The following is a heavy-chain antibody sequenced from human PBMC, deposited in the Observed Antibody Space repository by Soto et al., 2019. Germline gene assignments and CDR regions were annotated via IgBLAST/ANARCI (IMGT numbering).Heavy chain of an antibody. J-gene: IGHJ4*02. CDR2: IGPYKGGT. D-gene: IGHD2-8*02. CDR1: GYSFVSHG. CDR3: ARDVQHWWDYATGEFDY. V-gene: IGHV1-18*04. Sequence: QLQLVQSGPEVKRPGASVRVSCKASGYSFVSHGISWVRQAPGQGLEWMAWIGPYKGGTKYAQRLPGRVTVTTDTHTSSVYMELRNLGPDHTAVYYCARDVQHWWDYATGEFDYLGQGTLVAVSS.